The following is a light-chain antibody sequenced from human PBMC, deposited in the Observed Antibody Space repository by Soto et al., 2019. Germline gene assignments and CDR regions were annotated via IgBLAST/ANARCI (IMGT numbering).Light chain of an antibody. V-gene: IGLV2-14*01. CDR3: SSYTSSSPVV. J-gene: IGLJ2*01. CDR1: SSDVGGYNY. CDR2: EVS. Sequence: QSALTQPASVSGSPGLSITISCTGTSSDVGGYNYVSWYQQHPGKAPKLMIYEVSNRPSGVSNRFSGSTSGNTASLTISGPQAEDEADYYYSSYTSSSPVVFRGATKLTLL.